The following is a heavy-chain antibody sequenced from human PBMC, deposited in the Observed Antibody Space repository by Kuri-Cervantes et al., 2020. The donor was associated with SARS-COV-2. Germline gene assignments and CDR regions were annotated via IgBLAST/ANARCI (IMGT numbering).Heavy chain of an antibody. V-gene: IGHV3-64D*06. CDR1: GFTFNAYS. CDR3: VTRGGSEAFDV. Sequence: GGSLRLSCSVSGFTFNAYSTHWVRQAPGKGQGYVSAISSNGETTYYADSVKGRFVIPRDNSKNPLFLQMSGLGGEDTAVYFCVTRGGSEAFDVWGQGTMVTVSS. CDR2: ISSNGETT. D-gene: IGHD1-1*01. J-gene: IGHJ3*01.